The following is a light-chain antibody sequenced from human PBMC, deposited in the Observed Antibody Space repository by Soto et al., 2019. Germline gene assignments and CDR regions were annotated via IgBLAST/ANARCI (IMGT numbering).Light chain of an antibody. V-gene: IGKV3-15*01. Sequence: EIVMTQSPATLSVSPGERATLSCRASQSVTSKLAWYQQKPGQAPRLLIYGASTRATGIPARFSGSGSGTEFTLTISCLQSEDFATYYCQQYYSYPQTFGQGTKVEIK. CDR1: QSVTSK. CDR2: GAS. CDR3: QQYYSYPQT. J-gene: IGKJ1*01.